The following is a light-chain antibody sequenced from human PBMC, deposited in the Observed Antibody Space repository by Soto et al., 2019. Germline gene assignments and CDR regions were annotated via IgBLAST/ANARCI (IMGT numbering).Light chain of an antibody. CDR2: EDS. CDR1: SSDVGGYNY. V-gene: IGLV2-14*01. CDR3: SSYINSSTLV. J-gene: IGLJ3*02. Sequence: QSALTQPASVSGSPGQSITISCTGTSSDVGGYNYVSWYQQHPDKAPKLMIYEDSSRPSGVSNRISGSKSGNTASLTISGLQAEDESDYYCSSYINSSTLVFGGGTKLTVL.